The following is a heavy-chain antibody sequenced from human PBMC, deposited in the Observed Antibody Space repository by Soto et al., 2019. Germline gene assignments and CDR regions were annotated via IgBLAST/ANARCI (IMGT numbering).Heavy chain of an antibody. J-gene: IGHJ4*02. CDR1: GLSLSSYG. Sequence: GSLRLSCAAAGLSLSSYGMHWVRQAPGKGLEWVAVISYDGSNKYYADSVKGRFTISRDNSKNTLYLQMNSLRAEDTAVYYWAKDPGGYDFWSGYWGQGTLVTVSS. CDR2: ISYDGSNK. D-gene: IGHD3-3*01. CDR3: AKDPGGYDFWSGY. V-gene: IGHV3-30*18.